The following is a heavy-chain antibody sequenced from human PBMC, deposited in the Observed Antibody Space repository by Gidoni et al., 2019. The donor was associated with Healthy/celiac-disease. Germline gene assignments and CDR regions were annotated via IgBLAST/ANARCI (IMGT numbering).Heavy chain of an antibody. V-gene: IGHV1-69*06. J-gene: IGHJ5*02. CDR3: ARDGLVPYGSSGYYPNWFDP. Sequence: HGQGLEWMGGIIPIFGTANYAQKFQGRVTITADKSTSTAYMELSSLRSEDTAVYYCARDGLVPYGSSGYYPNWFDPWGQGTLVTVSS. D-gene: IGHD3-22*01. CDR2: IIPIFGTA.